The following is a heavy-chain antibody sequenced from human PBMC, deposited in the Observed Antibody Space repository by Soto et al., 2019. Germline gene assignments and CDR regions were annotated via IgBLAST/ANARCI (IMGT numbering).Heavy chain of an antibody. J-gene: IGHJ6*01. V-gene: IGHV4-39*01. CDR2: IYYSGST. Sequence: SETLSLTCTVSGGSISSSSYYWGWIRQPPGKGLEWIGSIYYSGSTYYNPSLKSRVTISVDTSKNQFSLKLSSVTAADTAVYYCARHGLGYCSGGSCYGMDVWGQGTMVTVSS. CDR3: ARHGLGYCSGGSCYGMDV. D-gene: IGHD2-15*01. CDR1: GGSISSSSYY.